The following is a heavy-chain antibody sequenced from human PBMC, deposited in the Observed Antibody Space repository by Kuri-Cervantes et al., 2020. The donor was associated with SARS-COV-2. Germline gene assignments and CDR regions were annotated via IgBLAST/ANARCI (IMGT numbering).Heavy chain of an antibody. J-gene: IGHJ6*03. D-gene: IGHD2-2*01. Sequence: GESLKISCAASGFTFSSYAMHWVRQAPGKGLEWVAVISYDGSNKYYADSVKGRFTISRDNSKNTLYLQMNSLRAEDTAVYYCASGPAYCSSTSCYRLYYYYYYMDVWGKGTTVTVSS. CDR1: GFTFSSYA. CDR3: ASGPAYCSSTSCYRLYYYYYYMDV. V-gene: IGHV3-30*04. CDR2: ISYDGSNK.